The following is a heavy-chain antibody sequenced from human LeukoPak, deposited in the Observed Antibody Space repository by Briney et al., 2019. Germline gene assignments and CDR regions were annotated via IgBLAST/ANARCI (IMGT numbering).Heavy chain of an antibody. CDR2: INQDGSKK. Sequence: GGSLRLSCECSGFTFSPSGMNWVRQAPGKGLEWVANINQDGSKKPYADSMKGRFTISRDNAKESLYLQLNSLRADDTAVYYCAKWGPHCVGDYCPALDSWGQGTLVTVSS. CDR1: GFTFSPSG. CDR3: AKWGPHCVGDYCPALDS. J-gene: IGHJ4*02. D-gene: IGHD2-21*02. V-gene: IGHV3-7*01.